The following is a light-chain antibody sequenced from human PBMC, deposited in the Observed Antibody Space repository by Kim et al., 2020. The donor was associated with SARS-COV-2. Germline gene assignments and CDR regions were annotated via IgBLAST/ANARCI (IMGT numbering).Light chain of an antibody. J-gene: IGKJ4*01. Sequence: PGERATLSCRASQSVSNSRLAWYQQKPGRAPRLLIYDASSRATGITDRFSGSGSGTDFTLTISRLEPEDFAVYYCQQYGASSLTFGGGTKV. CDR2: DAS. CDR3: QQYGASSLT. V-gene: IGKV3-20*01. CDR1: QSVSNSR.